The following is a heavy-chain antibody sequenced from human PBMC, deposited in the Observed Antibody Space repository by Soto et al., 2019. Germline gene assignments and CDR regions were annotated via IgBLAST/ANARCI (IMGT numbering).Heavy chain of an antibody. CDR3: AREGAVVTASWSWYFDL. D-gene: IGHD2-21*02. CDR1: GGSISSGGYY. J-gene: IGHJ2*01. Sequence: QVQLQESGPGLVKPSQTLSLTCTVSGGSISSGGYYWSWIRQHPGKGLEWIGYIYYSGSTYYNPSLKSRVTMSGDTAKKQFIVEVSSVSAEDTAVYCCAREGAVVTASWSWYFDLWGRGTLVTVSS. V-gene: IGHV4-31*03. CDR2: IYYSGST.